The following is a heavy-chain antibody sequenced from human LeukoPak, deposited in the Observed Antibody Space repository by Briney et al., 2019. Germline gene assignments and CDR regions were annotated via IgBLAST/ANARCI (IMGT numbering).Heavy chain of an antibody. J-gene: IGHJ4*02. D-gene: IGHD1-26*01. CDR1: GFTFSSYS. CDR2: ISSSSAHI. Sequence: GGSLRLSCAASGFTFSSYSMNWVRQAPGRGLEWVSFISSSSAHINYADSVKGRFTISRDNPRNSLYLQMNSLRAEDTAVYYCARDIGGSYTAIDYWGQGTLVTVSS. V-gene: IGHV3-21*01. CDR3: ARDIGGSYTAIDY.